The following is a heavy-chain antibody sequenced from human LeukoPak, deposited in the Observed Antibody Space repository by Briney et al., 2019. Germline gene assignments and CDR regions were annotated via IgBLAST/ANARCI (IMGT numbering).Heavy chain of an antibody. D-gene: IGHD3-22*01. J-gene: IGHJ4*02. CDR3: AKDPHYDESGYNYKGCFDS. CDR1: GFTFSDYY. Sequence: KPGGSLRLSCAASGFTFSDYYMSWIRQAPGKGLEWVSYISSSGSTIYYADSVKGRFTISRDNAKDSLYLQMNSLRAEDTAVYYCAKDPHYDESGYNYKGCFDSWGLGTLVTVSS. V-gene: IGHV3-11*01. CDR2: ISSSGSTI.